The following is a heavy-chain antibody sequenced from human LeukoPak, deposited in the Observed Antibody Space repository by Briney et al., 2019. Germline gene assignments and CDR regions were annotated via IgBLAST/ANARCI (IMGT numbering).Heavy chain of an antibody. CDR3: ANSRGYGSGNL. CDR1: GGTFSSYA. J-gene: IGHJ4*02. Sequence: ASVKVSCKASGGTFSSYAISWVRQAPGQGLEWMGGIIPIFGTANYAQKFQGRVTITADESTSTAYMELSSLRSEDTAVYFCANSRGYGSGNLWGQGTLVTVSS. CDR2: IIPIFGTA. D-gene: IGHD3-10*01. V-gene: IGHV1-69*13.